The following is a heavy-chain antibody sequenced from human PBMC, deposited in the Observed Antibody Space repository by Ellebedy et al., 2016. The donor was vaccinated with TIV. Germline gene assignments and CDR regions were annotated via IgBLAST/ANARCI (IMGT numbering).Heavy chain of an antibody. CDR2: INGDGGFT. V-gene: IGHV3-74*01. CDR3: STLSDTGY. D-gene: IGHD2-21*02. J-gene: IGHJ4*01. Sequence: GESLKISCAASGFPFRDCYMDWVRQAPGKGLVWLSRINGDGGFTSHADFVKGRFTISRDNAKNTLDLQMNSLKAEDTAMYYCSTLSDTGYWGHGTLVTVSS. CDR1: GFPFRDCY.